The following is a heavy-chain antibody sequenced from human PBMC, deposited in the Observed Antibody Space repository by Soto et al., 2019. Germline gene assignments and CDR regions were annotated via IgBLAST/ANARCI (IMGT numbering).Heavy chain of an antibody. J-gene: IGHJ4*02. Sequence: GGSLRLSCAASGFTFSNAWMSWVRQAPGKGLEWVGRIKSKTDGGTTDYAAPVKGRFTISRDDSKNTLYLQMNSLKTEDTAVYYCTTYEITMVRGVSQDVLDYWGQGTLVTVSS. CDR1: GFTFSNAW. D-gene: IGHD3-10*01. CDR3: TTYEITMVRGVSQDVLDY. CDR2: IKSKTDGGTT. V-gene: IGHV3-15*01.